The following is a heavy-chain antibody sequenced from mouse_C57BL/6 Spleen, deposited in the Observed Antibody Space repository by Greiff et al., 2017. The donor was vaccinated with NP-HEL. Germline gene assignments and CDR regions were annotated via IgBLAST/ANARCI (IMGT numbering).Heavy chain of an antibody. J-gene: IGHJ1*03. CDR1: GYAFSSSW. Sequence: VQLQQSGPELVKPGASVKISCKASGYAFSSSWMNWVKQRPGKGLEWIGRIYPGDGDTNYNGKFKGKATLTADKSSSTAYMQLSSLTSEDSAVYFCARGDWYFDVWGTGTTVTVSS. CDR3: ARGDWYFDV. V-gene: IGHV1-82*01. CDR2: IYPGDGDT.